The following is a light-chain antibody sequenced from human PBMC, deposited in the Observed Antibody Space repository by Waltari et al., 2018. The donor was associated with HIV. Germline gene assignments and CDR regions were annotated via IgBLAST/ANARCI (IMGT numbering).Light chain of an antibody. CDR1: QDINNY. Sequence: DIQMTQSPSSLSGSVGERVTITCQASQDINNYLNWYQQKAGRAPKLLIYDATNLEIGIPSRFSRSGSGTDFTLTISNLQHDDITTYYCQHYDNFLHTFGQGTKLEIK. CDR3: QHYDNFLHT. V-gene: IGKV1-33*01. CDR2: DAT. J-gene: IGKJ2*01.